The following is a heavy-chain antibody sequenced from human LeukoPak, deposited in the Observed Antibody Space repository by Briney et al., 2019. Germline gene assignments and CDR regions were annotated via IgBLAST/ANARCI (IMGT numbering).Heavy chain of an antibody. CDR2: KSQDESEK. V-gene: IGHV3-7*05. CDR3: ARVRGRSTNSDFDL. Sequence: GGSLRLSCGASGFTCRNYWMSWVRQAPGKGLERVAHKSQDESEKDYGDSVKGRFTISRDNAKNSLYLQMNSLRAEDTAVYYCARVRGRSTNSDFDLWGTGTLVTVSS. D-gene: IGHD1-1*01. J-gene: IGHJ4*02. CDR1: GFTCRNYW.